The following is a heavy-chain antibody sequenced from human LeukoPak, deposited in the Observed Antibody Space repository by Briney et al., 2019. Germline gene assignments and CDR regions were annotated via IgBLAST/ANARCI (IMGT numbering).Heavy chain of an antibody. D-gene: IGHD3-10*01. CDR3: ARGSGSYSPRYFDY. V-gene: IGHV3-33*01. CDR1: GFTFSSYG. CDR2: IWYDGSNK. Sequence: GGSLRLSCAASGFTFSSYGMHWVRQAPGKGLEWVAVIWYDGSNKYYADSVKGRFTISRDNSKNTLYLQMNSLRAEDTAVYYCARGSGSYSPRYFDYWGQGTLVTVSS. J-gene: IGHJ4*02.